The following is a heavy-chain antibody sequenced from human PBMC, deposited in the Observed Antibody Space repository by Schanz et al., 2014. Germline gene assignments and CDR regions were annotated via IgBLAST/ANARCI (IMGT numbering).Heavy chain of an antibody. J-gene: IGHJ3*01. D-gene: IGHD3-10*01. CDR2: ISVYHGHT. CDR3: ATNSPFRMVRGSNAFDA. Sequence: QLMQSGSEVRKPGASVKVSCKASGYIFGSHGMTWVRQAPGQGLEWMGWISVYHGHTNYAEKVHGRVTMTEDTSTETAYMELSGLRSGDTAVYYCATNSPFRMVRGSNAFDAWGQGTMVTVSS. CDR1: GYIFGSHG. V-gene: IGHV1-18*01.